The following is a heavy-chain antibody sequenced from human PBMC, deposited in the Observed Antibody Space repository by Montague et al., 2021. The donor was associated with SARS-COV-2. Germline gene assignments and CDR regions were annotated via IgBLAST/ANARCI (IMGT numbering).Heavy chain of an antibody. CDR1: GGSFNDFY. D-gene: IGHD3-10*01. Sequence: SETLSLTCVVYGGSFNDFYWSWIRQPPGKGLEWIGEVNFRGRTNYNPSLKSRATVSVDKSNNHFSLRLSSVTAADTAVYYCARFPPGSGRYNADYNYGMDVWGQGTMVTVSS. CDR2: VNFRGRT. V-gene: IGHV4-34*01. J-gene: IGHJ6*02. CDR3: ARFPPGSGRYNADYNYGMDV.